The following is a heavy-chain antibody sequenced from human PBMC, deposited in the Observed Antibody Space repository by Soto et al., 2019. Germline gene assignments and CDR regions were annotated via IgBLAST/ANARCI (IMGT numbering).Heavy chain of an antibody. CDR3: ARDARPATRRYYGMDV. CDR2: ISYDGSNK. J-gene: IGHJ6*02. Sequence: GGSLRLSCAASGFTFSSYAMHWVRQAPGKGLEWVAVISYDGSNKYYADSVKGRFTISRDNSKNTLYLQMNSLRAEDTAVYYCARDARPATRRYYGMDVWGQGTTVTVSS. V-gene: IGHV3-30-3*01. CDR1: GFTFSSYA.